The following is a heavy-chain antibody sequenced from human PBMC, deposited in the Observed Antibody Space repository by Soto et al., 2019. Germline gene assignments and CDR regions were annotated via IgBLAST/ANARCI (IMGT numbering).Heavy chain of an antibody. Sequence: SETLSLTCAVSGGSISSGCYSWSWIRQPTRKGLEWIGYIYNSGSTNYNPSLKSRVTISVDKSKNQFSLKLSSVTAADTAVYYCARDQGVGAAAGTGRFDPWGQGTLVTVSS. CDR1: GGSISSGCYS. CDR2: IYNSGST. V-gene: IGHV4-30-2*01. J-gene: IGHJ5*02. D-gene: IGHD6-13*01. CDR3: ARDQGVGAAAGTGRFDP.